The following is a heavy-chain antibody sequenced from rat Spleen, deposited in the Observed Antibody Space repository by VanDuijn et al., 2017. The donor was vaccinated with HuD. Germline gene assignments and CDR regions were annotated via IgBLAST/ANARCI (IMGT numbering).Heavy chain of an antibody. CDR2: ISYDGSST. Sequence: EVQLVESGGGLVQPGRSMKLSCAASGFTFSNYDMAWVRQAPTKGLEWVASISYDGSSTYYRDSVKGRFTISRDNAKSTLYLQMDSLRSEDTATYYCTRAVHIMGIGDAWGKGTSVTVSS. CDR1: GFTFSNYD. V-gene: IGHV5-20*01. CDR3: TRAVHIMGIGDA. D-gene: IGHD1-7*01. J-gene: IGHJ4*01.